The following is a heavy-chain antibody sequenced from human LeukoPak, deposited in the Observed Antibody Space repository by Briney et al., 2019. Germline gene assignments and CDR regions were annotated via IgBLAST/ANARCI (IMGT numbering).Heavy chain of an antibody. D-gene: IGHD2-2*01. V-gene: IGHV4-34*01. CDR2: INHSGST. CDR3: ARDYCSSTSCPFDY. Sequence: PSETLSLTCAVYGGSFSGYYWSWIRQPPGKGLEWIWEINHSGSTNYNPSLKSRVTISVDTSKNQFSLKLSSVTAADTAVYYCARDYCSSTSCPFDYWGQGTLVTVSS. CDR1: GGSFSGYY. J-gene: IGHJ4*02.